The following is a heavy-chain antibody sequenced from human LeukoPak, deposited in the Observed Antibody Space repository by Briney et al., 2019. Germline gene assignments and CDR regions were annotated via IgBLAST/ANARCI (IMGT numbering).Heavy chain of an antibody. CDR2: ISSSSSYI. CDR3: ARDNDLLRYFDWPLDY. D-gene: IGHD3-9*01. J-gene: IGHJ4*02. V-gene: IGHV3-21*01. Sequence: GGSLRLSCAASGFTFSSHSMNWVRQAPGKGLEWVSSISSSSSYIYYADSVKGRFTISRDNAKNSLYLQMNSPRAEDTAVYYCARDNDLLRYFDWPLDYWGQGTLVTVSS. CDR1: GFTFSSHS.